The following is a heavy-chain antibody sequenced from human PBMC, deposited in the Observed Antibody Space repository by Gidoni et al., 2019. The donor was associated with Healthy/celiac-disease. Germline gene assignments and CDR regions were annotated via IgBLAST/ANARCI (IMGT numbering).Heavy chain of an antibody. CDR1: AFTFSSYS. CDR3: ARMAAGYYFDY. CDR2: ISSSSSYI. Sequence: EVQLVASGGGLVKPGGSLSLSCPPSAFTFSSYSMNWVRQAPGKGLGWVSSISSSSSYIYYADSVKGRFTISRDNAKNSLYLQMNSLRAEETAVYYCARMAAGYYFDYWGQGTLVTVSS. V-gene: IGHV3-21*01. J-gene: IGHJ4*02.